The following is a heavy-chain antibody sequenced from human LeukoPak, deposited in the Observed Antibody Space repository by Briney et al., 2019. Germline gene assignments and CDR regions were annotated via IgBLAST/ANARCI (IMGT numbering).Heavy chain of an antibody. CDR1: GFSFSSYE. Sequence: PGGSLRLSCAASGFSFSSYEMNWVRQAPGKGLEWVSYISSSGSAIDYVDSVKGRFTISRDNAKNSVYLQMNSLRAEGTAFYYCAAYYYDYSPKAVWGQGTLVTVSS. J-gene: IGHJ3*01. D-gene: IGHD3-22*01. V-gene: IGHV3-48*03. CDR3: AAYYYDYSPKAV. CDR2: ISSSGSAI.